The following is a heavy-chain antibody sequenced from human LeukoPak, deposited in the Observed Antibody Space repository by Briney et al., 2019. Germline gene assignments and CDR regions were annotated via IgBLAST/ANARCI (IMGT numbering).Heavy chain of an antibody. V-gene: IGHV3-11*01. CDR1: GFTFSDSY. CDR2: ISNSGYTK. D-gene: IGHD4/OR15-4a*01. J-gene: IGHJ4*02. CDR3: ARTGYFGANGFDY. Sequence: GGSLRLSCAASGFTFSDSYMTWIRQAPGGGLEWVSYISNSGYTKYYADSVKGRFTISRDNTKNSVHLQMNSLRAEDTALYYCARTGYFGANGFDYWGQGTLVTVSS.